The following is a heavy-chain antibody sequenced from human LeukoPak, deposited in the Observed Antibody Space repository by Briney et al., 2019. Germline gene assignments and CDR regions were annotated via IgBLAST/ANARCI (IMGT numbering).Heavy chain of an antibody. CDR1: GLTFSSYW. Sequence: GGSLRLSCAASGLTFSSYWMSWVRQAPGKGLEWVANIKQDGSEKYYVDSVKGRFTISRDNAKNSLYLQMNSLRAEDTAVYYCARDARLDIVVVPAAPGRDYYYYMDVWGKGTTVTVSS. V-gene: IGHV3-7*01. CDR3: ARDARLDIVVVPAAPGRDYYYYMDV. CDR2: IKQDGSEK. D-gene: IGHD2-2*03. J-gene: IGHJ6*03.